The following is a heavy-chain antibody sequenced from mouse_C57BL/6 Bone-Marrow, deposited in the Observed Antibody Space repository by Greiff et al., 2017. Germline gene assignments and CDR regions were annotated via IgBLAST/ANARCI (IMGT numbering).Heavy chain of an antibody. CDR2: ISSGGDYI. V-gene: IGHV5S21*01. J-gene: IGHJ3*01. CDR3: ARGGNYGSSVAY. CDR1: GFTFSSYA. Sequence: EVKVVESGEGLVKPGGSLKLSCAASGFTFSSYAMSWVRQTPEKRLEWVAYISSGGDYIYYADTVKGRFTISRDNARNTLYLQMSSLKSEDTAMYYCARGGNYGSSVAYWGQGTLVTVSA. D-gene: IGHD1-1*01.